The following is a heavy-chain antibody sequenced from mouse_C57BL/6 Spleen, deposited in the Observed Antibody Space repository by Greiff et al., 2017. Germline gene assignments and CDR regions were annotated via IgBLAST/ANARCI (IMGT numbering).Heavy chain of an antibody. CDR3: ARSLPHWYFDV. Sequence: QVQLQQSGPELVKPGASVKISCKASGYAFSSSWMNWVKQRPGKGLEWIGRIYPGDGDTNYNGKFKGKATLTADKSSSTAYMQLSSLTSEDSAVYFCARSLPHWYFDVWGTGTTVTVSS. CDR2: IYPGDGDT. V-gene: IGHV1-82*01. J-gene: IGHJ1*03. CDR1: GYAFSSSW.